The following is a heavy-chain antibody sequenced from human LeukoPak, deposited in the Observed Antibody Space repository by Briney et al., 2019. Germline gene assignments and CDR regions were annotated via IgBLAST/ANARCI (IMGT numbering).Heavy chain of an antibody. CDR2: IYYSGST. CDR1: GFTFSSYS. Sequence: LRLSCAASGFTFSSYSMNWVRQHPGKGLEWIGYIYYSGSTYYNPSLKSRVTISVDTSKNQFSLKLSSVTAADTAVYYCARDGRYSGSYFLHAFDIWGQGTMVTVSS. CDR3: ARDGRYSGSYFLHAFDI. J-gene: IGHJ3*02. V-gene: IGHV4-31*02. D-gene: IGHD1-26*01.